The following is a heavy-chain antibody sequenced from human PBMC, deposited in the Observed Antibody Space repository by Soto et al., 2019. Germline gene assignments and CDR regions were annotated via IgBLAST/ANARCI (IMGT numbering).Heavy chain of an antibody. CDR2: IGFDGNND. J-gene: IGHJ4*02. CDR3: AREIGYSSPCPSY. CDR1: GFTFSSYA. D-gene: IGHD3-22*01. V-gene: IGHV3-33*08. Sequence: GGSLRLSCAASGFTFSSYAMSWVRQAPGKGLEWVAVIGFDGNNDYYANSVKGRFTISRDNSGNTLYLERKGLRVEDTVFFYCAREIGYSSPCPSYWGPGTLVTVSS.